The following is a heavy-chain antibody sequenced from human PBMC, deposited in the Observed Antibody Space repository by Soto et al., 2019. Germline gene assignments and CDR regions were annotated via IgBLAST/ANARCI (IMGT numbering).Heavy chain of an antibody. V-gene: IGHV2-5*02. CDR3: AHTVTRFDYFAY. CDR2: IYWDDDK. CDR1: GFSLSTRTVG. Sequence: QITLKESGPTLVKPTQTLTLTCTFSGFSLSTRTVGVGWIRQPPGKALEWLALIYWDDDKRYSPSLRTRLTITTDTSKNQVVLTMTNMDPVDTATYYCAHTVTRFDYFAYWGQGTLVTVSS. J-gene: IGHJ4*02. D-gene: IGHD4-17*01.